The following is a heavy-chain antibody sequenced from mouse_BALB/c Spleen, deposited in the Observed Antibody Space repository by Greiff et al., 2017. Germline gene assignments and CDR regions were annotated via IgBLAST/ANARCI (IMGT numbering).Heavy chain of an antibody. V-gene: IGHV7-3*02. Sequence: EVQGVESGGGLVQPGGSLRLSCATSGFTFTDYYMSWVRQPPGKALEWLGFIRNKANGYTTEYSASVKGRFTISRDNSQSILYLQMNTLRAEDSATDNCASAYYGSRGGPWFAYWGQGTLVTVSA. CDR2: IRNKANGYTT. CDR1: GFTFTDYY. D-gene: IGHD1-1*01. CDR3: ASAYYGSRGGPWFAY. J-gene: IGHJ3*01.